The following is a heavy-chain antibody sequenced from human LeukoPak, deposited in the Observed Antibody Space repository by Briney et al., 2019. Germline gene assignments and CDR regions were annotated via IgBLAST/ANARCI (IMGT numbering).Heavy chain of an antibody. CDR2: INSDGSST. D-gene: IGHD1-26*01. CDR1: GFTFSSYW. J-gene: IGHJ4*02. Sequence: GGSLRLSCAASGFTFSSYWMHWVRQAPGKGLVWVSRINSDGSSTSYADSVKGRFTISRDNAKNTLYPQMDSLRAEDTAMYYCVRGTGSYYSLGYWGQGTLVTVSS. CDR3: VRGTGSYYSLGY. V-gene: IGHV3-74*01.